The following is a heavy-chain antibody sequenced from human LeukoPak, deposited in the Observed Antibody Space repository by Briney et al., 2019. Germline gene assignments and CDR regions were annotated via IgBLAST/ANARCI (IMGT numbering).Heavy chain of an antibody. CDR2: IRYDGSTK. Sequence: GGSLRLSCAASGFTFSSYGMHWVRQAPGKGLEWVAFIRYDGSTKSYADSVKGRFTISRDTSKNTLYLQMNSLRPEDTSVYYRAKDLSGSYHFDYWGQGTLVTVSS. V-gene: IGHV3-30*02. CDR1: GFTFSSYG. CDR3: AKDLSGSYHFDY. D-gene: IGHD1-26*01. J-gene: IGHJ4*02.